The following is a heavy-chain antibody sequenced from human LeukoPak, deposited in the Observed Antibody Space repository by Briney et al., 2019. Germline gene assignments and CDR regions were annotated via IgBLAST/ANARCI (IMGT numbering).Heavy chain of an antibody. D-gene: IGHD2-2*01. Sequence: SETLSLTCTVSGGSISSYYWSWIRQPPGKGLEWIGYIYYSGSTNYNPSLKSRVTISVDTSKNQFSLKLSSVTAADTAVYYCARLAPNRYCSSTSCSPIFDYWGQGTLVTVSS. CDR3: ARLAPNRYCSSTSCSPIFDY. J-gene: IGHJ4*02. CDR2: IYYSGST. V-gene: IGHV4-59*08. CDR1: GGSISSYY.